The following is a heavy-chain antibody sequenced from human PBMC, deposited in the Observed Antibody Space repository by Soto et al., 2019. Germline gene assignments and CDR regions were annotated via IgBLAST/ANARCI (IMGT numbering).Heavy chain of an antibody. CDR2: ISARNGNT. Sequence: HLVQSGAEVKKPGASVNVSCKASGYIFIGYAITWVRQAPGQGLEWMGGISARNGNTKYAQKFQGRMTMTTDTSTNTAYMELRSLKSDDTATYYCATLDWGTFDVWGQGTLVTVSS. D-gene: IGHD3-9*01. J-gene: IGHJ1*01. CDR3: ATLDWGTFDV. V-gene: IGHV1-18*01. CDR1: GYIFIGYA.